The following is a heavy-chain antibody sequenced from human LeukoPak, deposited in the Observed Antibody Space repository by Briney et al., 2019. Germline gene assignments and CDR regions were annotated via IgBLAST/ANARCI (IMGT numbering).Heavy chain of an antibody. D-gene: IGHD6-6*01. J-gene: IGHJ4*02. Sequence: ASVKVSCKASGYTFTSYGISWVRQAPGQGLEWMGWISAYNGNTNYAQKLQGRVTMTTDTSTSTAYMELRSLRSEDTAVYYCARVRRVAARPGMLVYWGQGTLVTVSS. CDR1: GYTFTSYG. CDR2: ISAYNGNT. CDR3: ARVRRVAARPGMLVY. V-gene: IGHV1-18*01.